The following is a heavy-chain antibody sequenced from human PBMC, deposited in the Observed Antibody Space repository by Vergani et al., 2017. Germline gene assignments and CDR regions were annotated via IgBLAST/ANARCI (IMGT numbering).Heavy chain of an antibody. CDR1: GDSVSSNSAA. CDR2: TYYRSKWYN. Sequence: QVQLQQSGPGLVKPSQTLSLTCAISGDSVSSNSAAWNWIRQSPSRGLEWLGRTYYRSKWYNDYAVSVKSRITINPDTSKNQFSLQLTSVTPEDTAVYYCARYFGPSITGTNDAFEIWGQGTMVTVSS. CDR3: ARYFGPSITGTNDAFEI. D-gene: IGHD1-7*01. V-gene: IGHV6-1*01. J-gene: IGHJ3*02.